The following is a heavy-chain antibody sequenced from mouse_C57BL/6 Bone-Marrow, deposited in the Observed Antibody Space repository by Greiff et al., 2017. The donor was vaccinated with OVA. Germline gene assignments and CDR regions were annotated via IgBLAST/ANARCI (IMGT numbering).Heavy chain of an antibody. J-gene: IGHJ2*01. CDR3: ARLLLRFYFDY. V-gene: IGHV1-22*01. Sequence: EVQLQQSGPELVKPGASVKMSCKASGYTYTDYNMHWVKQSHGKSLEWIGYINPNNGGTSYNQKFKGKATLTVNKSSSTAYMELRSLTSEDSAVYYCARLLLRFYFDYWGQGTTLTVSS. CDR1: GYTYTDYN. D-gene: IGHD1-1*01. CDR2: INPNNGGT.